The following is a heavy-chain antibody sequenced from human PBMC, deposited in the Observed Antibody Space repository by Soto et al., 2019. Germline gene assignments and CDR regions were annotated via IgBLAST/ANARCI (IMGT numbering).Heavy chain of an antibody. V-gene: IGHV4-31*03. D-gene: IGHD2-21*02. J-gene: IGHJ4*02. CDR2: IFGSGST. CDR3: ARDRCSGGDCYLGY. Sequence: PSETLSLTCTVSGGSFSMDGYYWTWIRQHPGKGLEWLGFIFGSGSTYYNPSLWGRVSISVDTSKNQFSLTLTSVTAADTAVYHCARDRCSGGDCYLGYWGQGTLVTVSS. CDR1: GGSFSMDGYY.